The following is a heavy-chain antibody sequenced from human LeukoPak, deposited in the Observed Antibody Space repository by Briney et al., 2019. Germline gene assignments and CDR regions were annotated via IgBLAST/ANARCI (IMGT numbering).Heavy chain of an antibody. J-gene: IGHJ3*02. D-gene: IGHD3-9*01. CDR3: ARESPVWDILTGPSADAFDI. V-gene: IGHV1-69*13. CDR2: IIPIFGTA. CDR1: GGTFSSYA. Sequence: GASVKVSCKASGGTFSSYAISWARQAPGQGLEWMGGIIPIFGTANYAQKFQGRVTITADESTSTAYMELSSLRSEDTAVYYCARESPVWDILTGPSADAFDIWGQGTMVTVSS.